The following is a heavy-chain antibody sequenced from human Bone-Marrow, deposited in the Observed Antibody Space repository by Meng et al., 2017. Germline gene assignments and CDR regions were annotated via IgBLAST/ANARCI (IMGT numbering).Heavy chain of an antibody. CDR1: GGSFIGYY. Sequence: QVQLRQWGAGLLKPSETRSLTCAVYGGSFIGYYWSWIRQPPGKGLEWIGEINHSGSTNYNPSLKSRVTISVDTSKNQFSLKLSSVTAADTAVYYCARAKRIYSGYGWWFDPWGQGTLVTVSS. CDR2: INHSGST. J-gene: IGHJ5*02. V-gene: IGHV4-34*01. CDR3: ARAKRIYSGYGWWFDP. D-gene: IGHD5-12*01.